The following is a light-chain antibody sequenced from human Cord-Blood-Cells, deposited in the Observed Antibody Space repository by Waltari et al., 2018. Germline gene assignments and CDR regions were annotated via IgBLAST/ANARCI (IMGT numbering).Light chain of an antibody. CDR1: QDISNY. V-gene: IGKV1-33*01. J-gene: IGKJ5*01. CDR3: QQYDNLPIT. Sequence: DIQMTQSPSSLSASVGDRVTITCQASQDISNYLNWDQQKPGKAPKLLIYDASNLETGDQSRFSVSGSGTDFTFPISSLQPEDIATYYCQQYDNLPITFGQGTRLEIK. CDR2: DAS.